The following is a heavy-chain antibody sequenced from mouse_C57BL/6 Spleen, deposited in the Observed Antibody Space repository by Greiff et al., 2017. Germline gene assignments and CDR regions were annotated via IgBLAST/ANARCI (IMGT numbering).Heavy chain of an antibody. CDR3: ATNWDWYCDV. V-gene: IGHV5-17*01. J-gene: IGHJ1*03. D-gene: IGHD4-1*02. Sequence: EVKLVESGGGLVKPGGSLKLSCAASGFTFSDYGMHWVRQAPEKGLEWVAYISSGSSTIYSADTVKGRFTISRDNAKNTLFLQMTSLRSEDTAMYYCATNWDWYCDVWGTGTTVTVSS. CDR2: ISSGSSTI. CDR1: GFTFSDYG.